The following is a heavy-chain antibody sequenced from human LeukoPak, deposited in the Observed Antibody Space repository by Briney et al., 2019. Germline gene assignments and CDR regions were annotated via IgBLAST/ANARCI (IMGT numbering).Heavy chain of an antibody. D-gene: IGHD3-10*01. J-gene: IGHJ4*02. V-gene: IGHV3-23*01. CDR3: AKESGYYGSGSYYSAGFFDY. CDR1: GFTFSSYA. CDR2: ISGSGGST. Sequence: GGSLRLSCAASGFTFSSYAMSWVRQAPGKGLEWVSAISGSGGSTYYADSVKGRFTISRDNSKNTLYLQMNSLRAEDTAVYYCAKESGYYGSGSYYSAGFFDYWGQGTQVTVSS.